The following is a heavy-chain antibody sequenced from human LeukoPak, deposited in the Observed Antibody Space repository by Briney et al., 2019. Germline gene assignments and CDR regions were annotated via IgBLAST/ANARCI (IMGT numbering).Heavy chain of an antibody. Sequence: GGSLRLSCAASGFTFSSYWMSWVRQAPGKGLEWVASIKRDGSVKKYVDSVQGRFTVSRDNTKNSLYLQMNSLRADDTAVYYCARLSGGITVFDLWGQGTLVTVSS. D-gene: IGHD1-20*01. CDR1: GFTFSSYW. CDR2: IKRDGSVK. CDR3: ARLSGGITVFDL. J-gene: IGHJ4*02. V-gene: IGHV3-7*01.